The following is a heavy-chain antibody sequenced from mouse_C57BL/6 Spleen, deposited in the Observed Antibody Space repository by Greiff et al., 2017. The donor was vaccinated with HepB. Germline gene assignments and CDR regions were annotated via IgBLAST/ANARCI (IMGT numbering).Heavy chain of an antibody. CDR3: ARPYYYGSSYGYAMDY. J-gene: IGHJ4*01. Sequence: VQLQQPGAELVKPGASVKMSCKASGYTFTSYWITWVKQRPGQGLEWIGDIYPGSGSTNYNEKFKSKATLTVDTSSSTAYMQLSSLTSEDSAVYYWARPYYYGSSYGYAMDYWGQGTSVTVSS. V-gene: IGHV1-55*01. CDR1: GYTFTSYW. D-gene: IGHD1-1*01. CDR2: IYPGSGST.